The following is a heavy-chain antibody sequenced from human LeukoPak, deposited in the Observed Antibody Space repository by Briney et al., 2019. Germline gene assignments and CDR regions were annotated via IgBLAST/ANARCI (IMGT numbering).Heavy chain of an antibody. Sequence: PGESLKISCKGSGYSFTSYWIGWVRQMPGKGLEWMGIIYPGDSDTRYSPSFQGQVTISADKSISTAYLQWSSLKASDTAMYYCARHRREAVAFSEFDYWGQGTLVTVSS. CDR1: GYSFTSYW. CDR2: IYPGDSDT. J-gene: IGHJ4*02. V-gene: IGHV5-51*01. CDR3: ARHRREAVAFSEFDY. D-gene: IGHD6-19*01.